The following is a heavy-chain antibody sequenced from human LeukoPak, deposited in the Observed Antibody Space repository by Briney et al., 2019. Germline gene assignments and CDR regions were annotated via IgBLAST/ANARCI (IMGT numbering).Heavy chain of an antibody. CDR3: ARRRPPSGFDI. J-gene: IGHJ3*02. CDR1: GGSMSSTGYY. V-gene: IGHV4-39*01. Sequence: PSEILSLTCTVSGGSMSSTGYYWGWIRQPPGKGLEWIGNIYYSGTTYYNPSLKSRVVISVDTSKNQFSLKLSYVTAAETAVYYCARRRPPSGFDIWGQGTMVTVSS. D-gene: IGHD6-19*01. CDR2: IYYSGTT.